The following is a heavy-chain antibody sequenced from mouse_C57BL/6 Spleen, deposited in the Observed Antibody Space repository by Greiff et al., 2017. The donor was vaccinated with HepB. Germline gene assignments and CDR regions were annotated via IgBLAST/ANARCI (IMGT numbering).Heavy chain of an antibody. J-gene: IGHJ2*01. D-gene: IGHD2-4*01. CDR3: ARQYDYDGYFDY. Sequence: EVKLVESGGDLVKPGGSLKLSCAASGFTFSSYGMSWVRQTPDKRLEWVATISSGGSYTYYPDSVKGRFTISRDNAKNTLYLQMSSLKSEDTAMYYCARQYDYDGYFDYWGQGTTLTVSS. CDR2: ISSGGSYT. V-gene: IGHV5-6*01. CDR1: GFTFSSYG.